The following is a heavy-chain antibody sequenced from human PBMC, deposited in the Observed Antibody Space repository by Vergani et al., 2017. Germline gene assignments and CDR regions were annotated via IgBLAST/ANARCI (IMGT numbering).Heavy chain of an antibody. J-gene: IGHJ3*02. CDR1: GYTLTELS. V-gene: IGHV1-24*01. D-gene: IGHD3-22*01. CDR3: ATDYDSSGVGAQTDAFDI. CDR2: FDPEDGET. Sequence: QVQLVQSGAEVKKPGSSVKVSCKASGYTLTELSMHWVRQAPGKGLEWMGGFDPEDGETIYAQKFQGRVTMTEDTSTDTAYMELSSLRSEDTAVYYCATDYDSSGVGAQTDAFDIWGQGTMVTVSS.